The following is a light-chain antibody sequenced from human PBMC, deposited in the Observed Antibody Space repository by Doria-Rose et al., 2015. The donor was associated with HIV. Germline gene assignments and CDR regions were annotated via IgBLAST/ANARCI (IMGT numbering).Light chain of an antibody. CDR1: QSVSANY. V-gene: IGKV3-20*01. CDR3: HQYASSRT. J-gene: IGKJ1*01. CDR2: GAS. Sequence: TQSPGNLSLSPGERATLSCRASQSVSANYLAWYQQRPGQSPRLLIYGASSRATDIPDRFSGSGSGTDFTLTISRLEPEDFAVYYCHQYASSRTFGQGTKVEIK.